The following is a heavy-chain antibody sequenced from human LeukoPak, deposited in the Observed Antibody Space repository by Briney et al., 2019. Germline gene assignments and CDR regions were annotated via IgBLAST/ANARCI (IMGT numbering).Heavy chain of an antibody. Sequence: GGSLRLSCTASGFIFSSYWMHWVRQAPGKGLMWVSRIHSDGSSTSYADSVKGRFTISRDNAKNTLYLQMNSLRAEDTAVYYCARAAPAYYFDSSEYYFAYWGQGTLVTVSS. D-gene: IGHD3-22*01. V-gene: IGHV3-74*01. J-gene: IGHJ4*02. CDR3: ARAAPAYYFDSSEYYFAY. CDR2: IHSDGSST. CDR1: GFIFSSYW.